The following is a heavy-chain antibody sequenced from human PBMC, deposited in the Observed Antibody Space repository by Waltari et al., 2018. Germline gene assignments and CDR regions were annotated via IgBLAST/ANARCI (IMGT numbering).Heavy chain of an antibody. Sequence: QVQLVESGGDLVKPGGPLKLSWAASGFTCRDFYMSWIRQAPGKGLEWISYISTSSSYINYAASVRGRFTISRDNAKNLVYLHMNSLRVEDTGVYYCARGGSGPNYYWGQGTLVTVSS. CDR3: ARGGSGPNYY. J-gene: IGHJ4*02. V-gene: IGHV3-11*06. CDR2: ISTSSSYI. CDR1: GFTCRDFY. D-gene: IGHD3-10*01.